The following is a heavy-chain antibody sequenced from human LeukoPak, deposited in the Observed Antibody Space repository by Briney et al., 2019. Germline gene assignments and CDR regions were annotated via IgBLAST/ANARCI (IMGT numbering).Heavy chain of an antibody. CDR1: GFRFSSYS. J-gene: IGHJ1*01. D-gene: IGHD1-26*01. CDR3: ARDRGGSDCPEYFQH. Sequence: GGSLRLSCAASGFRFSSYSMNWVRQAPGKGLEWVSSISTSSTYIFYADSVKGRFTISRDNAKNSLFLQMNSLRVEDTAVYYCARDRGGSDCPEYFQHWGQGTLVSVSS. V-gene: IGHV3-21*01. CDR2: ISTSSTYI.